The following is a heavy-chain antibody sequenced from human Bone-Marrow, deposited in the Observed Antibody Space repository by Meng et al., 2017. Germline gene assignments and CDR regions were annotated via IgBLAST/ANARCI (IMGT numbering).Heavy chain of an antibody. V-gene: IGHV3-30*04. J-gene: IGHJ4*02. CDR3: ARQLGMLRLLFDY. D-gene: IGHD3-16*01. CDR2: ISYDGSNK. Sequence: GESLKISCAASGFTFSSYAMHWVRQAPGKGLEWVAVISYDGSNKYYADSVKGRFTISRDNAKNSLYLQMNSLRAEDTAVYYCARQLGMLRLLFDYWGQGTLVTVSS. CDR1: GFTFSSYA.